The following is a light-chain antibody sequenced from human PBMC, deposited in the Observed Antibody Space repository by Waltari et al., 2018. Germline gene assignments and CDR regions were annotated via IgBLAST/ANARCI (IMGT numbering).Light chain of an antibody. CDR2: TTD. V-gene: IGLV1-44*01. Sequence: QSVLTQPPSASGTPGQRVSISCSGSDSNIGSNTVTWYRQLPGTAPKLLIFTTDQRPSGVPDRFSGSKSGTSASLAISGLQSEDEAEYHCAVWDDSLNGPLFGGGTKLTVL. CDR1: DSNIGSNT. CDR3: AVWDDSLNGPL. J-gene: IGLJ2*01.